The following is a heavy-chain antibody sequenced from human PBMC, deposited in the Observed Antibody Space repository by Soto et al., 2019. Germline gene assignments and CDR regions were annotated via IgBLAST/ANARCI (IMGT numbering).Heavy chain of an antibody. Sequence: GGSLRLSCAASGFTFSSYSMNWVRQAPGKGLEWVSSISSSSSYIYYADSVKGRFTISRDNAKNSLYLQMNSLRAEDTAVYYCARYQAGYYDILTGYFGSSYYYYGMDVWGQGTTVTVS. CDR3: ARYQAGYYDILTGYFGSSYYYYGMDV. CDR2: ISSSSSYI. V-gene: IGHV3-21*01. J-gene: IGHJ6*02. CDR1: GFTFSSYS. D-gene: IGHD3-9*01.